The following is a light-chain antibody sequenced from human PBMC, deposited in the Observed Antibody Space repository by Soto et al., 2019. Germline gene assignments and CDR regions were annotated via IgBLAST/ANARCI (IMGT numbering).Light chain of an antibody. J-gene: IGKJ5*01. CDR1: QSVTYN. CDR2: GAF. Sequence: EIVMTQSPATLSVSPGETATLSCRASQSVTYNLAWYQQKPGQGPRLLIYGAFTRATGIPARFSGSGSGTEFTLTVSRLEPEDFAVYYCQHYGGSPLITFGQGTRLEIK. CDR3: QHYGGSPLIT. V-gene: IGKV3-15*01.